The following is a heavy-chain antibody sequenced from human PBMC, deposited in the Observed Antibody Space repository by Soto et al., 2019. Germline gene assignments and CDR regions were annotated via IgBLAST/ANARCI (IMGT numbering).Heavy chain of an antibody. CDR1: GGSSSGYY. D-gene: IGHD2-2*01. V-gene: IGHV4-34*01. Sequence: SETLSLTCAVYGGSSSGYYWSWIRQPPGKGLEWIGEINHSGSTNYNPSLKSRVTISVDTSKNQFSLKLSSVTAADTAVYYCGRFGYCSSTSCSSNWFDPWGQGTLVTV. J-gene: IGHJ5*02. CDR2: INHSGST. CDR3: GRFGYCSSTSCSSNWFDP.